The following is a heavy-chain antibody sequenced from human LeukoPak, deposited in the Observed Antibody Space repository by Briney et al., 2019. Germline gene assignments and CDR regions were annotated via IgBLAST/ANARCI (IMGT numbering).Heavy chain of an antibody. CDR3: AKDTGDSSGFDY. D-gene: IGHD3-22*01. J-gene: IGHJ4*02. V-gene: IGHV3-43*01. Sequence: PGGSLRLSCAASGFTFDDYTMHWVRQAPGKGLEWVSLISWDGGSTYYADSVKGRFTISRDNSKNSLYLQMNSLRTEDTALYYCAKDTGDSSGFDYWGQGTLVTVSS. CDR2: ISWDGGST. CDR1: GFTFDDYT.